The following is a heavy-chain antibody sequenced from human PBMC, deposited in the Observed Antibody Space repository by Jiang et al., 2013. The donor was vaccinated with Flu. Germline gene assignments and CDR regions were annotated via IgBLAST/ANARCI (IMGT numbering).Heavy chain of an antibody. Sequence: KPTQTLTLTCTFSGFSLSTSGVGVGWIRQPPGKALEWLALIYWDDDKRYSPSLKSRLTITKDTSKNQVVLTMTNMDPVDTATYYCAHSREVYSGSFFDYWGQGTLVTVSS. CDR3: AHSREVYSGSFFDY. CDR1: GFSLSTSGVG. V-gene: IGHV2-5*02. CDR2: IYWDDDK. D-gene: IGHD1-26*01. J-gene: IGHJ4*02.